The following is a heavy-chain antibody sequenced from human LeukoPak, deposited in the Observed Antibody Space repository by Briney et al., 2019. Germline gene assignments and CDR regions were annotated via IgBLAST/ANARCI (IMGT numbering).Heavy chain of an antibody. D-gene: IGHD3-22*01. V-gene: IGHV3-7*01. CDR2: INQDGSVK. J-gene: IGHJ4*02. Sequence: QSGGSLRLSCAASTFTFSTYWMTWVRQAPGKGPEFVANINQDGSVKNYVDSVKGRFTISRDNAKNSLYLEMDNLRAEDTAVYYCASSHDSSGNDWGQGTLVTVSS. CDR1: TFTFSTYW. CDR3: ASSHDSSGND.